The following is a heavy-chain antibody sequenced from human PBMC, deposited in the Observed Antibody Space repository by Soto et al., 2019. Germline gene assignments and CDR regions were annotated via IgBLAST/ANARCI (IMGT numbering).Heavy chain of an antibody. CDR2: IYPGDSDT. J-gene: IGHJ6*02. CDR1: GYSFTSYW. CDR3: ARLSGYDSSGYYVGYYYYYGMDV. D-gene: IGHD3-22*01. V-gene: IGHV5-51*01. Sequence: GESLKISCKGSGYSFTSYWIGWVRQMPGKGLEWMGIIYPGDSDTRYSPSFQGQVTISADKSISTAYLQWSSLKASDTAMYYCARLSGYDSSGYYVGYYYYYGMDVWGQGTTVTVSS.